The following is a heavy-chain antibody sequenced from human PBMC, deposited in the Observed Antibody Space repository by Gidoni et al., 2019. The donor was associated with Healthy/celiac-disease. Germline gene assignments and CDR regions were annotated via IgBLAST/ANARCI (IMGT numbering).Heavy chain of an antibody. CDR1: GGSISSSNW. D-gene: IGHD4-17*01. V-gene: IGHV4-4*02. J-gene: IGHJ6*02. CDR3: ASADYGGYYYGMDV. CDR2: IYHSGST. Sequence: EQLQESGPGRVKPSGILSRTCAVSGGSISSSNWWSWVRQPPGKGLEWIGEIYHSGSTNYNPSLKSRVTISVDKSKNQFSLKLSSVTAADTAVYYCASADYGGYYYGMDVWGQGTTVTVSS.